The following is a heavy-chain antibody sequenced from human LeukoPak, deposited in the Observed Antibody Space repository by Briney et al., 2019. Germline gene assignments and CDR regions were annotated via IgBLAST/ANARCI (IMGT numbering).Heavy chain of an antibody. V-gene: IGHV4-59*01. CDR1: GGSISGYY. CDR2: IYYNGIS. Sequence: PSETLSLTCTVSGGSISGYYWSWIRQPPGKGLEWIAYIYYNGISNYNPSLKSRVIISVDSSKNQFSLKLTSVTAADTAVYYCAKILTGTGLTMDVWGQGTTVTVSS. CDR3: AKILTGTGLTMDV. D-gene: IGHD1-20*01. J-gene: IGHJ6*02.